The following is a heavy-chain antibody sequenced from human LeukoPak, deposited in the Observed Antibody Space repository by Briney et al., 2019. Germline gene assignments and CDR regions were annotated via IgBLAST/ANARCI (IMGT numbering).Heavy chain of an antibody. CDR3: ARGLGASDC. Sequence: PSETLSLTCAVYGGSFSGYYWSWIRQPPGKGLEWIGEINHSGSTNYNPSLKSRVTISVDTSKNQFSLKLSSVTAADTAVYYCARGLGASDCWGQGTLVTVSS. J-gene: IGHJ4*02. CDR1: GGSFSGYY. CDR2: INHSGST. D-gene: IGHD4/OR15-4a*01. V-gene: IGHV4-34*01.